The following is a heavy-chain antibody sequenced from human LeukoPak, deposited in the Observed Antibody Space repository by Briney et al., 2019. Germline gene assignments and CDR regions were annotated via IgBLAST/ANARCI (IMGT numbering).Heavy chain of an antibody. Sequence: ASVKVSCKASGGTFSSYAITWVRQAPGQGLELMGRIIPILETSNYAQTFQGRVTITADESTTTVYMELTSLRSDDTAVYFCARGKDPGMAMGPDFDSWGQGTLVTASS. CDR2: IIPILETS. D-gene: IGHD6-13*01. J-gene: IGHJ4*02. V-gene: IGHV1-69*11. CDR1: GGTFSSYA. CDR3: ARGKDPGMAMGPDFDS.